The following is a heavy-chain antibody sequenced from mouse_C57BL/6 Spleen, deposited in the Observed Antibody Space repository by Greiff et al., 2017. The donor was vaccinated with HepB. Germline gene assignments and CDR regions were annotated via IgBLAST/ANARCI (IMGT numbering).Heavy chain of an antibody. D-gene: IGHD1-1*02. CDR1: GFTFSDYY. J-gene: IGHJ2*01. Sequence: DVKLVESEGGLVQPGSSMKLSCTASGFTFSDYYMAWVRQVPEKGLEWVANINYDGSSTYYLDSLKSRFIISRDNAKNILYLQMSSLKSEDTATYYCARSRWAYFDYWGQGTTLTVSS. CDR3: ARSRWAYFDY. V-gene: IGHV5-16*01. CDR2: INYDGSST.